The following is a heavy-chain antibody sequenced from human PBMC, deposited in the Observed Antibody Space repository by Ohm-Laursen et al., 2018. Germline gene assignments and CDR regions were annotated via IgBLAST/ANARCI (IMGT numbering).Heavy chain of an antibody. CDR1: GFTFSNAW. V-gene: IGHV3-15*01. Sequence: SLRLSCAASGFTFSNAWMSWVRQAPGKGLEWVGRIKSKTDDGTTDYAAPVKGRFTISRDDSKNTLYLQMNSLKTEDTAVYYCTTGSFYYLEYWGQGTLVTVSS. CDR2: IKSKTDDGTT. J-gene: IGHJ4*02. CDR3: TTGSFYYLEY.